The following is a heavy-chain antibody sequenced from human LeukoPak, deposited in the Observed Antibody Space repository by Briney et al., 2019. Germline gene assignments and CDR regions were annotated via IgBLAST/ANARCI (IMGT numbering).Heavy chain of an antibody. D-gene: IGHD2-2*02. CDR2: ISYEGSNI. J-gene: IGHJ4*02. Sequence: GGSLRLSCAASGFSFSSYGMHWVRQAPGKGLEWVAVISYEGSNIYYADSVKGRFTISGDNSKNTLYLQMNSLRAEDTAVYFCVKGGYCSSTSCYSSIDYWGQGTLVTVSS. CDR3: VKGGYCSSTSCYSSIDY. CDR1: GFSFSSYG. V-gene: IGHV3-30*18.